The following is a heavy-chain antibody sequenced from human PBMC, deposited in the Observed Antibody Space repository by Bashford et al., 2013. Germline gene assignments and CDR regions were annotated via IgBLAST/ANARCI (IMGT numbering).Heavy chain of an antibody. J-gene: IGHJ4*02. CDR2: GAP. V-gene: IGHV4-61*07. Sequence: GAPKYNPSLKSRVTMSLDTSKSQFSLKVISVTAADTAVFYCARRYISGYYFDHWGQGALVTVSS. CDR3: ARRYISGYYFDH. D-gene: IGHD2-2*02.